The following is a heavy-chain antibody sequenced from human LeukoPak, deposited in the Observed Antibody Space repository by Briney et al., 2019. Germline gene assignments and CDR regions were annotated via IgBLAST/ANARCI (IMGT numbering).Heavy chain of an antibody. CDR2: ISYDGSNK. D-gene: IGHD3-10*01. J-gene: IGHJ3*02. CDR3: ARGSYGSGRLDI. CDR1: GFTFSSYG. V-gene: IGHV3-30*03. Sequence: GGSLRLSCAASGFTFSSYGMHWVRQAPGKGLEWVAVISYDGSNKYYADSVKGRFIISRDNSKNTLYLQMNSLRAEDTAVYYCARGSYGSGRLDIWGQGTMVTVSS.